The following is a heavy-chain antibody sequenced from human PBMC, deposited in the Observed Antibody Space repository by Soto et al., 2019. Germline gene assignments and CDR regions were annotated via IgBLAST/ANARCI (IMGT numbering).Heavy chain of an antibody. CDR2: MNPNSGNT. Sequence: AASVKVSCKASGYTFTSYDINWVRQATGQGLEWMGWMNPNSGNTGYAQKFQGRVTMTRNTSISTAYMELSSLRSEDTAVYYCARGVDIVVVVAATSWYFDLWGRGTLVNVSS. D-gene: IGHD2-15*01. V-gene: IGHV1-8*01. CDR3: ARGVDIVVVVAATSWYFDL. J-gene: IGHJ2*01. CDR1: GYTFTSYD.